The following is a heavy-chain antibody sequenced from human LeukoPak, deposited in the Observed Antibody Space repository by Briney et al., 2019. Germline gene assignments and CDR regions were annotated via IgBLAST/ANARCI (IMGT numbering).Heavy chain of an antibody. CDR3: AKDRYSSDYAYYFDY. CDR2: IYSGGST. CDR1: GFTVSSNY. D-gene: IGHD6-19*01. J-gene: IGHJ4*02. V-gene: IGHV3-53*01. Sequence: GGSLRLSCAASGFTVSSNYMSWVRQAPGKGLEWVSVIYSGGSTYYADSVKGRFTISRDNSKNTLYLQMNSLRAEDTAVYYCAKDRYSSDYAYYFDYWGQGTLVTVSS.